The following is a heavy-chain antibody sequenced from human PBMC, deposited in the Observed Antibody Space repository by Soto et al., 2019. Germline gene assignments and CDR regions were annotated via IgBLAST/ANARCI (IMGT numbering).Heavy chain of an antibody. Sequence: QVQLEQSGAEVKKPGSSVKVSCKASGGTFRNSAISWVRQAPGQGLEWMGGIMPIFRTPDYAQKFQGRVTITADESTNTAYMELSDLRSDDTAVYYCARDNDRPQLGGNYYYVLDVWGHGTTVTVSS. CDR3: ARDNDRPQLGGNYYYVLDV. V-gene: IGHV1-69*12. J-gene: IGHJ6*02. CDR2: IMPIFRTP. D-gene: IGHD1-1*01. CDR1: GGTFRNSA.